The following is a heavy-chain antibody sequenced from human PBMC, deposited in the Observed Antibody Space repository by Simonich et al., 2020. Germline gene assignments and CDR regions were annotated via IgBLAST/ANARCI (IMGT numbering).Heavy chain of an antibody. Sequence: EVQLVESGGGLIQPGGSLRLSCAASGFTVSSNYMGWVRQAPGKGLEWVAVSYDGGSTYDADSVKGRLNISRDNTKNTLYLQINSLRAEDTAVYYCARWTATGYYFDYWGQGTLVTVSS. J-gene: IGHJ4*02. V-gene: IGHV3-53*01. D-gene: IGHD1-1*01. CDR2: SYDGGST. CDR1: GFTVSSNY. CDR3: ARWTATGYYFDY.